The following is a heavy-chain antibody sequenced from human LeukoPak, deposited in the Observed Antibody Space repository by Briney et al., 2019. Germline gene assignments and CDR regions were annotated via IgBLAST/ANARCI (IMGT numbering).Heavy chain of an antibody. CDR2: INHSGST. V-gene: IGHV4-34*01. D-gene: IGHD3-3*01. Sequence: SETLSLTCAVYGGSFSGYYWSWIRQPPGKGLEWIGEINHSGSTNYNPSLKSRVTISVDTSKNQFSLKLSSATAADTAVYYCARGGPFRITIFGVVRTRTFDYWGQGTLVTVSS. CDR3: ARGGPFRITIFGVVRTRTFDY. J-gene: IGHJ4*02. CDR1: GGSFSGYY.